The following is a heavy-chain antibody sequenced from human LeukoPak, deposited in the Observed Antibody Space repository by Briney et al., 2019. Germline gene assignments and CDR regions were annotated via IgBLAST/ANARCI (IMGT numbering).Heavy chain of an antibody. CDR2: ISGSGGST. J-gene: IGHJ4*02. CDR1: GFTFSSYA. CDR3: AKEPEDYYGSGSSPYYFDY. V-gene: IGHV3-23*01. D-gene: IGHD3-10*01. Sequence: PGGSLRLSCAASGFTFSSYAMSWVRQAPGKGLGWVSAISGSGGSTYYADSVKGRFTISRDNSKNTLYLQMNSLRAEDTAVYYCAKEPEDYYGSGSSPYYFDYWGQGTLVTVSS.